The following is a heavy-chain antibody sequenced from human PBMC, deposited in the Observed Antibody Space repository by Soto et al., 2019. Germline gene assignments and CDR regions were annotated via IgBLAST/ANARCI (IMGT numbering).Heavy chain of an antibody. CDR1: GYTFTSYD. J-gene: IGHJ6*04. CDR3: ARGTVLRFLEWLPMDV. D-gene: IGHD3-3*01. CDR2: MNPNSGNT. Sequence: ASVKVSCKASGYTFTSYDINWVRQATGQGLEWMGWMNPNSGNTGYAQKFQGRVTMTRNTSISTAYMELSSLRSEDTAVYYCARGTVLRFLEWLPMDVWGKGTTVTVSS. V-gene: IGHV1-8*01.